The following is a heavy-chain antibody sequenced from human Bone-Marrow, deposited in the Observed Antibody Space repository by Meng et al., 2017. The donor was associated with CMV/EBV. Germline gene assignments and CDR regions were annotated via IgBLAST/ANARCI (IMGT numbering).Heavy chain of an antibody. CDR3: ARARMILVGGDNVNRMDV. V-gene: IGHV1-2*02. J-gene: IGHJ6*02. CDR1: GYTFTGYY. D-gene: IGHD3-16*02. Sequence: ASVKVSCKASGYTFTGYYMHWVRQAPGQGLEWMGWINPNSGGTNYAQKFQGRVTMTRDTSISTAYMELSRLRSDDTAVYYCARARMILVGGDNVNRMDVWGQGTTVTVSS. CDR2: INPNSGGT.